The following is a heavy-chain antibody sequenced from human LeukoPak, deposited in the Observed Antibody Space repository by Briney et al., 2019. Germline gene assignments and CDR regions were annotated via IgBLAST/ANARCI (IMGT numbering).Heavy chain of an antibody. V-gene: IGHV4-4*07. CDR1: GGSISSYY. Sequence: SETLSLTCTVSGGSISSYYWSWIRQPAGKGLEWIGRIYTSGSTNYNPSLKSRVTISVDTSKNQFSLKLSSVTAADTAVYYCARSGGIPHRHYYYYMDVWGKGTTVTVSS. CDR2: IYTSGST. CDR3: ARSGGIPHRHYYYYMDV. J-gene: IGHJ6*03. D-gene: IGHD1-26*01.